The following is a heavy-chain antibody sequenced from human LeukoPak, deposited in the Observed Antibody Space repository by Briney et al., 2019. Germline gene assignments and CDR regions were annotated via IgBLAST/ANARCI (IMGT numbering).Heavy chain of an antibody. V-gene: IGHV4-34*01. J-gene: IGHJ4*02. CDR1: GGSFSGYY. D-gene: IGHD6-13*01. CDR3: ARVTGYRIEDYFDY. CDR2: TNHSGST. Sequence: SETLSLTCAVYGGSFSGYYWSWIRQPPGKGLEWIGETNHSGSTNYNPSLKSRVTISVDTSKNQFSLKLRSVTAADTAVYYCARVTGYRIEDYFDYWGQGTLVTVSS.